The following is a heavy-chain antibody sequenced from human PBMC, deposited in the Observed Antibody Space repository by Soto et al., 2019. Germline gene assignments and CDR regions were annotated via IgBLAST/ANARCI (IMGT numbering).Heavy chain of an antibody. J-gene: IGHJ4*02. Sequence: QVQLQESGPGLVKPSETLSLTCTVSGGSISSYYWSWIRQPPGKELEWIGYIYYSGSTNYNPSLKSRVTISVDTSKNQFSLKLSSVTAADTAVYYCARQVGGWAPWYFDYWGQGTLVTVSS. V-gene: IGHV4-59*08. CDR1: GGSISSYY. CDR2: IYYSGST. D-gene: IGHD6-19*01. CDR3: ARQVGGWAPWYFDY.